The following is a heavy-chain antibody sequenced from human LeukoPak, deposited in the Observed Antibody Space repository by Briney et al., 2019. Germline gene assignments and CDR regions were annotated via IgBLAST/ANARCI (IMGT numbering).Heavy chain of an antibody. CDR1: GGSFSGYY. CDR2: INHSGST. Sequence: SKTLSLTCAVYGGSFSGYYWSWIRQPPGKGLEWIGEINHSGSTNYNPSLKSRVTISVDASKNQFSLKLSSVTAADTAVYYCARGRGIQLWFSPGHFDLWGRGTLVTVSS. CDR3: ARGRGIQLWFSPGHFDL. V-gene: IGHV4-34*01. D-gene: IGHD5-18*01. J-gene: IGHJ2*01.